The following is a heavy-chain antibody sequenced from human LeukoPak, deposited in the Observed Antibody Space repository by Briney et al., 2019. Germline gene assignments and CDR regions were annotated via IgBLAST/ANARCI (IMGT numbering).Heavy chain of an antibody. J-gene: IGHJ4*02. D-gene: IGHD6-19*01. Sequence: GGSLRLSCAASGFTFSSYAMHWVRQAPGKGLEYVSAISSNGGSTYYANSVKGRFTISRDNSKNTLYLQMGSLRAEDMAVYYCARAVAGTGPNDYWGQGTLVTVSS. CDR1: GFTFSSYA. CDR2: ISSNGGST. CDR3: ARAVAGTGPNDY. V-gene: IGHV3-64*01.